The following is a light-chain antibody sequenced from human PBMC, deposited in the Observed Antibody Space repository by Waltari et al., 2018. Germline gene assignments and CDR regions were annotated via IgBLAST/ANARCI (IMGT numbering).Light chain of an antibody. CDR1: QSVSSN. CDR2: GAS. CDR3: QQYNNWPDT. V-gene: IGKV3-15*01. Sequence: EIVMTQPPATLSVSPGERATLACRASQSVSSNLAWYQQKPGQAPRLLIYGASTRATGIPARFSGSGSRTEFTLTISSLQSEDFAFYYCQQYNNWPDTFGQGTKLESK. J-gene: IGKJ2*01.